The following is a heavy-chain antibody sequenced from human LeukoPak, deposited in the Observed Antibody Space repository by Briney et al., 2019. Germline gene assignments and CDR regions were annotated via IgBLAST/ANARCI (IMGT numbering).Heavy chain of an antibody. CDR3: AKALDTYGYMRFDY. CDR1: GFTFVSYA. Sequence: GGSLRLSCATSGFTFVSYAMTWVRQAPGKGLEWVSAINGGGDTTYYADSVKGRFTVSRDRSTNTLFLQMSSLRAEDSGMYYSAKALDTYGYMRFDYWGQGTLVTVSS. D-gene: IGHD5-24*01. V-gene: IGHV3-23*01. J-gene: IGHJ4*02. CDR2: INGGGDTT.